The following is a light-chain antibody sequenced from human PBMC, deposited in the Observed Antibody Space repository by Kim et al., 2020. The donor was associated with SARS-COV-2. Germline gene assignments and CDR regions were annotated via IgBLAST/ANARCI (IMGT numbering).Light chain of an antibody. CDR3: QSYDGSILWV. Sequence: KTATSPCTRSSGSIASNYGQCYQQRPGSAPTTVIYEDDQRPSGVPDRFSGSIDSSSNSASLTISGLKTEDEADYYCQSYDGSILWVFGGGTQLTVL. J-gene: IGLJ3*02. CDR1: SGSIASNY. V-gene: IGLV6-57*03. CDR2: EDD.